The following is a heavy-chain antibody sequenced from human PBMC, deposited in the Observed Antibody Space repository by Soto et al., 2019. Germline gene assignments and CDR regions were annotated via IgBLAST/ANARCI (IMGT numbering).Heavy chain of an antibody. CDR3: ARDRDIVVVVAATALGWFDP. J-gene: IGHJ5*02. D-gene: IGHD2-15*01. CDR2: IIPIFGTA. CDR1: GGTFSSYA. Sequence: ASVKVSCKASGGTFSSYAISWVRQAPGQGLEWMGGIIPIFGTANYAQKFQGRVTITADESTSTAYMELSSLRSEDTAVYYCARDRDIVVVVAATALGWFDPWGQGTLVTVSS. V-gene: IGHV1-69*13.